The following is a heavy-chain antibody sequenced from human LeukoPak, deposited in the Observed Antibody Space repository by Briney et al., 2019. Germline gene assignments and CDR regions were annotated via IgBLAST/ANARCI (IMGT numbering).Heavy chain of an antibody. D-gene: IGHD5-18*01. J-gene: IGHJ4*02. CDR1: GGSISSSNW. Sequence: PSGTLSLTCAVSGGSISSSNWWSWVRQPPGKGLEWIGEIYHSGGTNYNPSLKSRVTISVDKSKNQFSLKLSSVTAADKAVYYCATSESDTAMGLGYWGQGTLVTVSS. CDR2: IYHSGGT. V-gene: IGHV4-4*02. CDR3: ATSESDTAMGLGY.